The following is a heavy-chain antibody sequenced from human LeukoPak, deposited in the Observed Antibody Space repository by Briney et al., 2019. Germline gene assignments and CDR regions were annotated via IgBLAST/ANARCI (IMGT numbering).Heavy chain of an antibody. CDR3: ARGGDSSSWYGWFDP. D-gene: IGHD6-13*01. J-gene: IGHJ5*02. CDR2: INPNSGGT. V-gene: IGHV1-2*02. CDR1: GYTFTGYY. Sequence: ASVKVSCKASGYTFTGYYMHWVRQAPGQGLEWMGWINPNSGGTNYAQKFQGRVTMTRDTSISTAYMELSRLRSDDTAVYYCARGGDSSSWYGWFDPWGQGTLVTVSS.